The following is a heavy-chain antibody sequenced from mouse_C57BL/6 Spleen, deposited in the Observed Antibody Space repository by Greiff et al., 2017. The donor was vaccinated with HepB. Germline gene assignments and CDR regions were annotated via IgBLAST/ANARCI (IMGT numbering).Heavy chain of an antibody. CDR3: ARPITTVVARYAMGY. Sequence: VQLKQSGAELVKPGASVKLSCTASGFNIKDYYMHWVKQRTEQGLEWIGRIDPEDGETKYAPKFQGKATITADTSSNTAYLQLSSLTSEDTAVYYCARPITTVVARYAMGYWGQGTSVTVSS. D-gene: IGHD1-1*01. J-gene: IGHJ4*01. CDR2: IDPEDGET. CDR1: GFNIKDYY. V-gene: IGHV14-2*01.